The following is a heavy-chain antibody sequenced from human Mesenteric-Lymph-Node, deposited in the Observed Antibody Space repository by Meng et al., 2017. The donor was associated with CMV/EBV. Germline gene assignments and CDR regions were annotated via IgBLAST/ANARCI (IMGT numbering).Heavy chain of an antibody. J-gene: IGHJ4*02. Sequence: LTCTVSGESVSGGSYCWTWIRQAPGKGLEWIGYIYNSVSTNYNPSLKSRVTISVDTSKNQFSLKLTSVTAADTAVYYCARDQPADYWGQGTLVTVSS. CDR3: ARDQPADY. V-gene: IGHV4-61*01. CDR2: IYNSVST. CDR1: GESVSGGSYC.